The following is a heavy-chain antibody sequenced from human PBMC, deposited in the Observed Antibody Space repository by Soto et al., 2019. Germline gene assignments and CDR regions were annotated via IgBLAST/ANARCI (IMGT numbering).Heavy chain of an antibody. Sequence: ASVEVSCKASGYSFTNNDVTWVRQATGQGLEWMGWMNPGSGDTGYAQKFQGRVTMTTDTSTSTAYMELRSLRSDDTAVYYCARETWYSSSAGGGNWFDPWGQGTLVTVSS. V-gene: IGHV1-8*01. D-gene: IGHD6-6*01. CDR3: ARETWYSSSAGGGNWFDP. CDR1: GYSFTNND. CDR2: MNPGSGDT. J-gene: IGHJ5*02.